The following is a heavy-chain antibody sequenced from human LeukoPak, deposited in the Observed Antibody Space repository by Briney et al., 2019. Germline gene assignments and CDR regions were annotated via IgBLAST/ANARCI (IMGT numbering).Heavy chain of an antibody. CDR3: ARDESIRWFGRRFDY. CDR2: ISSSGSTI. V-gene: IGHV3-48*03. Sequence: GGSLRLSCAASGFTFSSCEMNWVRQAPGKGLEWVSYISSSGSTIYYADSVKGRFTISRDNAKNSLYLQMNSLRAEDTAVYYCARDESIRWFGRRFDYWGQGTLVTVSS. CDR1: GFTFSSCE. D-gene: IGHD3-10*01. J-gene: IGHJ4*02.